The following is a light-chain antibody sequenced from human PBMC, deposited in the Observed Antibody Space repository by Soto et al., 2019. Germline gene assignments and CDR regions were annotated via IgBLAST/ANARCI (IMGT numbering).Light chain of an antibody. J-gene: IGKJ2*01. CDR1: QSISTW. CDR2: KAS. Sequence: DIQMTQSPSTLSASVGDRVTITCRASQSISTWLAWYQQKPGKAPKLLIYKASSLRNGVPSRFSGSGSGTELTLTIYSLQPDDFASYYCQQYNGYPHPLGQGTKLEIK. V-gene: IGKV1-5*03. CDR3: QQYNGYPHP.